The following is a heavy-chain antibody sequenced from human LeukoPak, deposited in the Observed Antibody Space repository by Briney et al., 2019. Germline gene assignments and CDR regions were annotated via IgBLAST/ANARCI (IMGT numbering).Heavy chain of an antibody. V-gene: IGHV4-59*01. CDR3: ARDNGDGYFDY. D-gene: IGHD4-17*01. J-gene: IGHJ4*02. CDR2: IYYSGST. Sequence: SETLSLTCTVSGGSLSSYYWSWIRQPPGKGLEWIGYIYYSGSTNYNPSLKSRVTISVDTSKNQFSLKLSSVTAADTAVYYCARDNGDGYFDYWGQGTLVTVSS. CDR1: GGSLSSYY.